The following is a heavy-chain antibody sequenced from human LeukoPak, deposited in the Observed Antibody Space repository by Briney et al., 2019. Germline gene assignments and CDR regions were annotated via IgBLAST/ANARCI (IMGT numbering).Heavy chain of an antibody. D-gene: IGHD6-13*01. Sequence: GGSLRLSCAASGFTFSNYAMNWVRQAPGKGLEWVSAISASGGRTYYADSVKGRFTISRDNSKNSLYLQMNSLRAEDTAVYYCVGFSSSWYAFDPWGQGTLVTVSS. J-gene: IGHJ5*02. CDR1: GFTFSNYA. V-gene: IGHV3-23*01. CDR3: VGFSSSWYAFDP. CDR2: ISASGGRT.